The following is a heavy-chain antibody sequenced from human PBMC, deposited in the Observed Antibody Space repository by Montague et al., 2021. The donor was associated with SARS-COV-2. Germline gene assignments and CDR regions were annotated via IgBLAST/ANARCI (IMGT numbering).Heavy chain of an antibody. CDR2: ISGSGGSI. D-gene: IGHD5-18*01. V-gene: IGHV3-23*01. Sequence: SLRLSCAASGFTFSSYAMSWVRQAPGKGLEWVSAISGSGGSIYYADSVKGRFTISRDNSKNTLYVQMNSLRAGDTAVYYCAKLTNGNSYGTGDYWGQGTLVTVSS. J-gene: IGHJ4*02. CDR1: GFTFSSYA. CDR3: AKLTNGNSYGTGDY.